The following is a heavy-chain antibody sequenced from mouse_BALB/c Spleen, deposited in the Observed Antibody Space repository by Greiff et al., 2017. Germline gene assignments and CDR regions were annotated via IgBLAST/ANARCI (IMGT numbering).Heavy chain of an antibody. D-gene: IGHD3-3*01. V-gene: IGHV5-4*02. Sequence: DVKLVESGGGLVKPGGSLKLSCAASGFTFSDYYMYWVRQTPEKRLEWVATISDGGSYTYYPDSVKGRFTISRDNAKNNLYLQMSSLKSEDTAMYYCARDRVFDYWGQDTTLTVSS. CDR2: ISDGGSYT. CDR1: GFTFSDYY. J-gene: IGHJ2*01. CDR3: ARDRVFDY.